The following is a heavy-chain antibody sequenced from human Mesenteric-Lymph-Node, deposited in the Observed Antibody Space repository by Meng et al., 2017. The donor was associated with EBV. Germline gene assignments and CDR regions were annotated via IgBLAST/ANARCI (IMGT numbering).Heavy chain of an antibody. CDR1: GFTVSSNY. CDR3: ANVPYTF. J-gene: IGHJ4*02. V-gene: IGHV3-53*01. Sequence: EVQTVESGGGLIEPVGSLRLSCAASGFTVSSNYMSWVRQAPGKGLEWVSGISGSGSTTHYADSVKGRFSVSRDNPGNTLYLQMSSLRVEDTAIYYCANVPYTFWGQGTLVTVSS. CDR2: ISGSGSTT. D-gene: IGHD4-11*01.